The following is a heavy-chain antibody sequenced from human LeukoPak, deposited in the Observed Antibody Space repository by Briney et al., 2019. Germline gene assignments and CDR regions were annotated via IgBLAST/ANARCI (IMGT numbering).Heavy chain of an antibody. CDR3: ARDDYGDYGLFDY. V-gene: IGHV3-33*01. CDR1: GFTFSSYG. Sequence: PGGSLRLSCAASGFTFSSYGMHWVRQAPGKGLEWVAVIWYDGSNKYYADSVKGRFTISRGNSKNTLYLQMNSLRAEDTAVYYCARDDYGDYGLFDYWGQGTLVTVSS. CDR2: IWYDGSNK. J-gene: IGHJ4*02. D-gene: IGHD4-17*01.